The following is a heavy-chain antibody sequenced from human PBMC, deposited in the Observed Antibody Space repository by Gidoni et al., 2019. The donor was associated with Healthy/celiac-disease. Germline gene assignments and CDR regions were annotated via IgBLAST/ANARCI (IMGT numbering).Heavy chain of an antibody. Sequence: QVQLVESGGGLVKPGGSLRLSCAASGFTFSDYYMSWIRQAPGKGLEWVSYISSSSSYTNYADSVKGRFTISRDNAKNSLYLQMNSLRAEDTAVYYCARDLIGTSYYYYYGMDVWGQGTTVTVSS. CDR3: ARDLIGTSYYYYYGMDV. D-gene: IGHD1-1*01. V-gene: IGHV3-11*06. CDR1: GFTFSDYY. J-gene: IGHJ6*02. CDR2: ISSSSSYT.